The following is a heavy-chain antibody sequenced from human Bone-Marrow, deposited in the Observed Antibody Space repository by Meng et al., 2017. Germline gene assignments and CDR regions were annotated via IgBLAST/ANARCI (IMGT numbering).Heavy chain of an antibody. Sequence: QVQLQDSGPGLWKPSGTLSLTCGVSGASVSSGYWWTWVRQPPGKGLEWIGEFHHSGTTNYNPSLRSRVTISVDTSKNQFSLRLTSVTAADTAVYYCAASPGWWRIDSWGQGTLVTVSS. J-gene: IGHJ4*02. CDR2: FHHSGTT. D-gene: IGHD6-19*01. V-gene: IGHV4-4*02. CDR1: GASVSSGYW. CDR3: AASPGWWRIDS.